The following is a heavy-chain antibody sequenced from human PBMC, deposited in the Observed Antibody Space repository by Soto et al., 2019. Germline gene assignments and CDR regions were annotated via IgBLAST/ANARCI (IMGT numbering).Heavy chain of an antibody. CDR1: GFTVSSNS. Sequence: PGGSLRLSCAASGFTVSSNSMSWVRQAPGKGLEWVSIIYSGGTTYYADSVKGRFTISRDNSKNTLYLQMNSLRAEDTAVYYCANPARYYYDSSGYQNLIDYWGQGTLVTVSS. CDR3: ANPARYYYDSSGYQNLIDY. J-gene: IGHJ4*02. CDR2: IYSGGTT. V-gene: IGHV3-66*01. D-gene: IGHD3-22*01.